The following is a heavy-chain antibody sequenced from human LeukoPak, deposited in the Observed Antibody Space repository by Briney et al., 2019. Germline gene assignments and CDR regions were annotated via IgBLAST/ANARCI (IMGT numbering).Heavy chain of an antibody. J-gene: IGHJ4*02. D-gene: IGHD3-22*01. CDR3: ARDNYDSSGPYYFDY. V-gene: IGHV3-30*04. CDR1: GFTFSSYA. Sequence: GGSLRLSCAASGFTFSSYAMHWVRQAPGKGLEWVAVISYDGSNKYYADSVKGRFTISRDNARNSLYLQMNSLRAEDTAVYYCARDNYDSSGPYYFDYWGQGTLVSVSS. CDR2: ISYDGSNK.